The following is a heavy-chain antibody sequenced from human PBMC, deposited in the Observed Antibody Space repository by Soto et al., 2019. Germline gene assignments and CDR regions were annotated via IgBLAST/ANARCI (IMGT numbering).Heavy chain of an antibody. V-gene: IGHV1-69*06. CDR1: GGTFNSYA. J-gene: IGHJ4*02. CDR3: ASLDPDYYDSSGYYSPFGY. D-gene: IGHD3-22*01. Sequence: SGRVSRNASGGTFNSYAICWVRHAPGQGLEWMGAIIPIFGTANYAQKFQGRVTITEDKSTSTAYMELSRLRSEDTAVYYCASLDPDYYDSSGYYSPFGYWGKGTMFPVSS. CDR2: IIPIFGTA.